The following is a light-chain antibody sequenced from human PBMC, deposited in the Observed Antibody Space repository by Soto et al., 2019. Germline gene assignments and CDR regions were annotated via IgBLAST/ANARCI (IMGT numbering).Light chain of an antibody. J-gene: IGLJ2*01. V-gene: IGLV2-14*03. Sequence: QSALTQPASVSGSPGQSITISCTGTSSDVGGYNHVSWYQQHPGKAPKLMIYDVTDRSSGVSNRFSGSKSGNTASLAISGLQAEDEADYYCNSYTSTNTLVFGGGTKLTVL. CDR3: NSYTSTNTLV. CDR2: DVT. CDR1: SSDVGGYNH.